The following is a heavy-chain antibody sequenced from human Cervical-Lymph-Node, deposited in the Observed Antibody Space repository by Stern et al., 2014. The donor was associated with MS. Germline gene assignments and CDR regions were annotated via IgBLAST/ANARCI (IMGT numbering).Heavy chain of an antibody. D-gene: IGHD4-17*01. CDR2: IYYSGST. CDR1: GGSISSYY. Sequence: QLQLQESGPGLVKPSETLSLTCTVSGGSISSYYWSWIRQPPGKGLEWIGYIYYSGSTNYNPSLKSRVTISVDTSKNQFSLKLSSVTAADTAVYYCARDDYGYFDYWGQGTLVTVSS. V-gene: IGHV4-59*01. CDR3: ARDDYGYFDY. J-gene: IGHJ4*02.